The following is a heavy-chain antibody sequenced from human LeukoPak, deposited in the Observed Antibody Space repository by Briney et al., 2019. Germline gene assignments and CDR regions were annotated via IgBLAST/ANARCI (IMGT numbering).Heavy chain of an antibody. CDR2: IKSEAYGGTT. D-gene: IGHD5-24*01. CDR3: TRGWLQLNYFDY. V-gene: IGHV3-49*04. J-gene: IGHJ4*02. CDR1: GFTFGDYA. Sequence: RSLRLSCTASGFTFGDYATSWVRQAPGKGLEWVGFIKSEAYGGTTEYAASVQGRFTISRDDSKSIAYLQMNSLKTEDTVVYYCTRGWLQLNYFDYWGQGTLVTVSS.